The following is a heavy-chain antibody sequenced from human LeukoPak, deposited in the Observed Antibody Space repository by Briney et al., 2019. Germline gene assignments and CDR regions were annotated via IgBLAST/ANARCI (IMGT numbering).Heavy chain of an antibody. J-gene: IGHJ6*04. D-gene: IGHD3-10*02. CDR1: GFTFNSYA. CDR2: ISYDGSNK. CDR3: AELGITMIGGV. Sequence: GALRLSCAASGFTFNSYAMHLVRQAPGKGLEWVAVISYDGSNKYYADSVKGRFTISRDNSKNTLYLQMNSLRAEDTAVYYCAELGITMIGGVWGKGTTVTISS. V-gene: IGHV3-30*04.